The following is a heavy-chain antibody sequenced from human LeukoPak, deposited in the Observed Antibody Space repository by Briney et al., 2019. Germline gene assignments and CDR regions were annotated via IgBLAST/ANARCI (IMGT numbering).Heavy chain of an antibody. CDR3: ARGTSICGNGACYRGLGDY. CDR1: GFTFSSYE. V-gene: IGHV3-48*03. D-gene: IGHD2-8*01. J-gene: IGHJ4*02. CDR2: ISSSGSTT. Sequence: PGGSLRLSCAASGFTFSSYEMNWVRQAPGQGLEWVSYISSSGSTTYYTDSVKGRFTISRDNAKNSLYLQMNSLRAEDTAVYYCARGTSICGNGACYRGLGDYWGQGTLVTVSS.